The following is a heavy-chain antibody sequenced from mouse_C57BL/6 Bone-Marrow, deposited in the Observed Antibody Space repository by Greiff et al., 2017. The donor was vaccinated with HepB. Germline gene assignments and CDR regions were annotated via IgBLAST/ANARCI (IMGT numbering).Heavy chain of an antibody. J-gene: IGHJ2*01. CDR2: ISSGGDYI. D-gene: IGHD1-1*01. CDR1: GFTFSSYA. Sequence: EVKLQESGEGLVKPGGSLKLSCAASGFTFSSYAMSWVRQTPEKRLEWVAYISSGGDYIYYADTVKGRFTISRDNARNTLYLQMSSLKSEDTAMYYCTREDYGSRVWGQGTTLTVSS. V-gene: IGHV5-9-1*02. CDR3: TREDYGSRV.